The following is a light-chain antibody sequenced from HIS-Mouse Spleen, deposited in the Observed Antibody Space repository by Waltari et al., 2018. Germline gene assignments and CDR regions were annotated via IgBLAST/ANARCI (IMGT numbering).Light chain of an antibody. Sequence: QSALTQPASVSGSPGQPITLPCPGTSSDVGIYNLVSCYQQHPGKAPKLMIYEGSKRPSGVSNRFSGSKSGNTASLTISGLQAEDEADYYCCSYAGSSTFVVFGGGTKLTVL. CDR2: EGS. CDR3: CSYAGSSTFVV. V-gene: IGLV2-23*01. CDR1: SSDVGIYNL. J-gene: IGLJ2*01.